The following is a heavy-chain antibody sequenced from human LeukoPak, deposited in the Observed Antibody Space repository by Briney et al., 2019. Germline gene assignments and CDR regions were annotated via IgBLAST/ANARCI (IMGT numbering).Heavy chain of an antibody. CDR1: GDSISSGDYY. CDR2: IYYSGNT. CDR3: ARGHDYFDY. V-gene: IGHV4-30-4*08. J-gene: IGHJ4*02. Sequence: PSETLSLTCTVSGDSISSGDYYWSWIRQPPGKGLEWIGYIYYSGNTYYNPSLQSRVAISVDTSKNQFSLNLSSVTAADTAVFYCARGHDYFDYWGQGTLVTVSS.